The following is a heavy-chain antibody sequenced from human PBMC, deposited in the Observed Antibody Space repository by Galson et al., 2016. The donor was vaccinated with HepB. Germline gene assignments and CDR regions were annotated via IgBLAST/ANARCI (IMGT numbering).Heavy chain of an antibody. J-gene: IGHJ4*02. Sequence: SVKVSCKASGHTFTSYYMHWVRQAPGQGLEWMGIINPSGGSTSYAQKFQGRVTMTRDTSTSTVYREMSSLRSEDTAVYYCARGSYYYVSTGDHAWGFEDSWGQVTLVTVSS. D-gene: IGHD3-22*01. V-gene: IGHV1-46*01. CDR1: GHTFTSYY. CDR3: ARGSYYYVSTGDHAWGFEDS. CDR2: INPSGGST.